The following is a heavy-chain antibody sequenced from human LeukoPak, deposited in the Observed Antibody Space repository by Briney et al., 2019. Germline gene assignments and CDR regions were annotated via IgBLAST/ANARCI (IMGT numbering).Heavy chain of an antibody. CDR2: ISSSGTTI. CDR1: GFTFSDYY. Sequence: PGGSLRLSCAASGFTFSDYYMSWIRQAPGKGLEWVSYISSSGTTIYYADSVKGRFTISRDNAKNSLFLQMNSLRAEDTAVYYCATGYGSGWTIFDYWGQGTLVTVSS. CDR3: ATGYGSGWTIFDY. J-gene: IGHJ4*02. V-gene: IGHV3-11*01. D-gene: IGHD6-19*01.